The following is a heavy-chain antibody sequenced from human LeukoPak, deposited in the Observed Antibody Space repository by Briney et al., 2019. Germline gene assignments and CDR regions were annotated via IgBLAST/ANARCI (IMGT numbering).Heavy chain of an antibody. CDR1: GGTFSSYA. J-gene: IGHJ4*02. CDR2: IIPIFGTA. V-gene: IGHV1-69*05. CDR3: GSVGAATPFDY. D-gene: IGHD2-15*01. Sequence: SVKVSCKSSGGTFSSYAISWVRQAPGQGLEWMGRIIPIFGTAKYAQKFQGRVMTTTDESTSTAYMELSSMRSDDAAVYYCGSVGAATPFDYWGQGTLVTVSS.